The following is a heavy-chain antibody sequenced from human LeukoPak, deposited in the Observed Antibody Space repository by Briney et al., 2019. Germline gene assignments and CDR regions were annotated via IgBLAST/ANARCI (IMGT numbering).Heavy chain of an antibody. Sequence: PGGSLRLSWTASGFTFSSDWTRCVRQAPGKGLVWVSRIKTDGSSTSYADSVKGRFTISRDNAKNMLYLQMNSLRAEYTAVYYCASRSIWGQGTLVTVSS. CDR1: GFTFSSDW. CDR2: IKTDGSST. V-gene: IGHV3-74*01. CDR3: ASRSI. J-gene: IGHJ4*02.